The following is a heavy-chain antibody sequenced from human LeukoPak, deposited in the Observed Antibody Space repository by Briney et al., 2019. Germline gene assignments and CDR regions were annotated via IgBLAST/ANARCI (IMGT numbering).Heavy chain of an antibody. CDR1: GGSISSHY. Sequence: PSETLSLTCTVSGGSISSHYWSWIRQPPGKGLEWIGYIYYSGSTNYNPSLKSRVTISVDTSKNQFSLKLSSVTAADTAVYYCARGAYYYDSSGYSFRYYYYYYMDVWGKGTTVTVSS. D-gene: IGHD3-22*01. J-gene: IGHJ6*03. CDR3: ARGAYYYDSSGYSFRYYYYYYMDV. CDR2: IYYSGST. V-gene: IGHV4-59*11.